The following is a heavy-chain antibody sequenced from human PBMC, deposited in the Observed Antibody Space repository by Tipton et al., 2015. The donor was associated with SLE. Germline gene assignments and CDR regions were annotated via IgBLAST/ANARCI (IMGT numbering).Heavy chain of an antibody. J-gene: IGHJ3*02. Sequence: LRLSCTVSGGSISSYYWSWIRQPAGGGLEWIGRIYNSGSTNYNPSLMSRVTMSVDTSKNQFSLRLTSVTAADTAMYYCAREVITITDSDAFDIWGQGTMVTVSS. CDR2: IYNSGST. CDR1: GGSISSYY. CDR3: AREVITITDSDAFDI. V-gene: IGHV4-4*07. D-gene: IGHD2-21*01.